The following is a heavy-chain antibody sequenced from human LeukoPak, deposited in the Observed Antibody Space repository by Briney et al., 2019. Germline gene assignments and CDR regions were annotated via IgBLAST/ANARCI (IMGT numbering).Heavy chain of an antibody. V-gene: IGHV3-23*01. CDR2: ISGSGGST. Sequence: PGGSLRLSCAASGFTFSSYAMSWVRQAPGKGLEWVSAISGSGGSTYYADSVKGRFTISRDNSKNTLYLQMNSLRAEDTAVYYCARDRASYCSSTSCHETYYYYYGMDVWGQGTTVTVSS. D-gene: IGHD2-2*01. J-gene: IGHJ6*02. CDR3: ARDRASYCSSTSCHETYYYYYGMDV. CDR1: GFTFSSYA.